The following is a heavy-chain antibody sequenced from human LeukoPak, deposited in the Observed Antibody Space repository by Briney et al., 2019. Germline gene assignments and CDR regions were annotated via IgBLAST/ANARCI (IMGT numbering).Heavy chain of an antibody. D-gene: IGHD3-22*01. CDR1: GGSISSYY. CDR2: IYYSGST. J-gene: IGHJ3*02. V-gene: IGHV4-59*08. CDR3: ARGPYSYDSSGAFDI. Sequence: SETLSLTCTVSGGSISSYYWSWIRQPPGKGLEWIGYIYYSGSTNYNPSLKSRATISVDTSKNQFSLKLSSVTAADTAVYFCARGPYSYDSSGAFDIWGQGTMVTVPS.